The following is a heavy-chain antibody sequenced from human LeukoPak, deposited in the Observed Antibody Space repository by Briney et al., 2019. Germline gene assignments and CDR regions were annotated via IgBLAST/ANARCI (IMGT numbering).Heavy chain of an antibody. CDR2: IYYSGST. D-gene: IGHD3-22*01. CDR1: GGSISSGDYY. J-gene: IGHJ4*02. Sequence: SETLSLTCTVSGGSISSGDYYWSWIRQPPGKGLEWIGYIYYSGSTYYNPSLKSRITISEDTSKNQFSLNLSSVTAADTAVYYCARAGMSSGYSTTSDYWGQGTLVTVSS. CDR3: ARAGMSSGYSTTSDY. V-gene: IGHV4-30-4*01.